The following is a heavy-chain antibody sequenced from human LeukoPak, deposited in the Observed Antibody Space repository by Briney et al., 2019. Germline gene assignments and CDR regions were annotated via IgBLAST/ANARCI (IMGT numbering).Heavy chain of an antibody. CDR1: GFTFSRYA. V-gene: IGHV3-23*01. D-gene: IGHD3-22*01. CDR3: AKDPNYYDSSGYCY. Sequence: GGSLRLSCAASGFTFSRYAMSWVRQAPGKGLEWVSAISGSGGSTYYADSVKGRFTISRDNSKNTLYLQMNSLRAEDTAVYYCAKDPNYYDSSGYCYWGQGTLVTVSS. J-gene: IGHJ4*02. CDR2: ISGSGGST.